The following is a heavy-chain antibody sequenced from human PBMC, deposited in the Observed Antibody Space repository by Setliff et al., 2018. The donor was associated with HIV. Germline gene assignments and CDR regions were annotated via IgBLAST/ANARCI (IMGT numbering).Heavy chain of an antibody. J-gene: IGHJ6*03. CDR3: ARHRDPPGSSWIYYYYYMDL. CDR2: MHNSGST. V-gene: IGHV4-39*01. CDR1: GDSISSSAYY. Sequence: TSETLSLTCTVSGDSISSSAYYWGWIRQPPGKGLEWIGSMHNSGSTYYNPSVKSRVTISVDTSKNQVSLRLSSVTAADTGVYYCARHRDPPGSSWIYYYYYMDLWGEGTTVTVSS. D-gene: IGHD6-13*01.